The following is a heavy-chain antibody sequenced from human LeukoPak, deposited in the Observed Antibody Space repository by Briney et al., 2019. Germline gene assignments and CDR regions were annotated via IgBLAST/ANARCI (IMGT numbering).Heavy chain of an antibody. CDR1: GFTFSSYW. D-gene: IGHD6-13*01. Sequence: PGGSLRLSCAASGFTFSSYWMHWVRQAPGKGLVWVSRINNDGSSTSYADSVKGRFTISRDNAKNMLYLQMNSLRAEDTAVYYCARPTKEGSSWYWWFDPWGQGTLVTVSS. CDR3: ARPTKEGSSWYWWFDP. V-gene: IGHV3-74*01. J-gene: IGHJ5*02. CDR2: INNDGSST.